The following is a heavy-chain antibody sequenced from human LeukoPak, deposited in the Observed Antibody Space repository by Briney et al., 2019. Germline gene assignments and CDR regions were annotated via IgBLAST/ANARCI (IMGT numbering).Heavy chain of an antibody. Sequence: SETLSLTCAVYGGSFSGYYWSWIRQPPGKGLEWIGEINHSGSTNYNPSLKSRVTISVDTSTNQFSLKLSSVTAADTAVYYCARGPYCSSTSCYRPPGAFDIWGQGTMVTVSS. CDR1: GGSFSGYY. D-gene: IGHD2-2*02. CDR2: INHSGST. V-gene: IGHV4-34*01. J-gene: IGHJ3*02. CDR3: ARGPYCSSTSCYRPPGAFDI.